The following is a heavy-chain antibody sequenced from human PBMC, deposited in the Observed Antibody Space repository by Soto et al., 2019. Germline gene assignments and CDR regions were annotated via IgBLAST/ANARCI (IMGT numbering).Heavy chain of an antibody. Sequence: QLQLQESGPGLVKPSETLSLTCTVSGGSISSSSYYWGWIRQPPGKGLEWIGSISYSGSTYYNPSLKSRVTISVDTSKNQFSLKLSSVPAADTAVYYCASYYYDSSGYYYVPGVYWGQGTLVTVSS. CDR1: GGSISSSSYY. CDR3: ASYYYDSSGYYYVPGVY. CDR2: ISYSGST. V-gene: IGHV4-39*01. D-gene: IGHD3-22*01. J-gene: IGHJ4*02.